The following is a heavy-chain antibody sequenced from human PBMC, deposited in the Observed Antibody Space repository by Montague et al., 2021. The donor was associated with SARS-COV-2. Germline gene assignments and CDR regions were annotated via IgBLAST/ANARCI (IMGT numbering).Heavy chain of an antibody. J-gene: IGHJ3*02. V-gene: IGHV5-10-1*01. CDR3: ASRITSGYSGWGIDAFDI. CDR1: GNSFNSLW. CDR2: VDPRDSYT. D-gene: IGHD5-12*01. Sequence: QSGAEVKTPGESLRISCQGSGNSFNSLWISWVRQMPGKGLEWMGRVDPRDSYTRYRPSFQGHVTFSADKSISTVYLQWSSLKASDTAMYYCASRITSGYSGWGIDAFDIWGQGTMVTVSS.